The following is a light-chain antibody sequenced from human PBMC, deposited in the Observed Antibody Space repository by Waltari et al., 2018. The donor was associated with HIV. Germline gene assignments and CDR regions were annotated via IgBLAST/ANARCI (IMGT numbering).Light chain of an antibody. CDR1: QSISRY. V-gene: IGKV1-39*01. Sequence: DIQMTQSPSSLSASVGDRVTITCRASQSISRYLNCYQQKPGKAPKLLIYSASSLQLGVPSRFSGSPSGTYFTLTISSLQPEDFATYYCQQTYSAPQTFGQGTKVEI. CDR2: SAS. J-gene: IGKJ1*01. CDR3: QQTYSAPQT.